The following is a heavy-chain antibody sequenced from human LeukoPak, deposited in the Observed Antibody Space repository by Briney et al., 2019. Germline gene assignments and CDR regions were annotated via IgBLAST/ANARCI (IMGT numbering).Heavy chain of an antibody. Sequence: GGSLRLSCAASGFTFSSYAMHWVRQAPGKGLEWMGGFDPEDGETIYAQKFQGRVTMTEDTSTDTAYMELSSLRSEDTAVYYCATYTPKKDYYYGMDVWGQGTTVTVSS. D-gene: IGHD2-2*02. CDR1: GFTFSSYA. CDR2: FDPEDGET. CDR3: ATYTPKKDYYYGMDV. V-gene: IGHV1-24*01. J-gene: IGHJ6*02.